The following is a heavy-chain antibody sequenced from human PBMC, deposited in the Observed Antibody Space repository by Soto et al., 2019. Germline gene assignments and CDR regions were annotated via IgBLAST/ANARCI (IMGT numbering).Heavy chain of an antibody. CDR2: INPNSCGT. V-gene: IGHV1-2*02. J-gene: IGHJ6*02. CDR1: GYTFTGYY. CDR3: ARDIEYCSSTSCSYYYGMDV. D-gene: IGHD2-2*01. Sequence: AASLKVSCKASGYTFTGYYMHWVRQAPGQGLEWMGWINPNSCGTNYAQKFQGRVTMTRDTSISTAYMELSRLRSDDTAVYYCARDIEYCSSTSCSYYYGMDVWGQGTTVTISS.